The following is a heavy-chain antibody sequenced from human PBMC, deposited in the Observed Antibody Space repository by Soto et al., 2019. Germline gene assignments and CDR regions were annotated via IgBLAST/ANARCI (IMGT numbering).Heavy chain of an antibody. J-gene: IGHJ4*02. CDR3: AKLWMGYCSGGTCRDY. D-gene: IGHD2-15*01. CDR2: VSYDARHK. Sequence: QVQLVQSGGGVVQPGGSLSLSCVASGFTFNTYGIHWVRQAPGKGLEWVAVVSYDARHKFYGDSVKGRFTISRDTSSHMVYLQMNSLRAEDSAVYYCAKLWMGYCSGGTCRDYWGQGTLVTVSS. V-gene: IGHV3-30*18. CDR1: GFTFNTYG.